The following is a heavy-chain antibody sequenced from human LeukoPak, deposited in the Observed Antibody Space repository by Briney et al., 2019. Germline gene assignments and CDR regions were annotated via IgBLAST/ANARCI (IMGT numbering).Heavy chain of an antibody. Sequence: GASVTVSFRVSGFSLTEVSIHWVRQAPGKGRGWMGPFDPEDGETVNAQKFQGRVTMAADTSEDTAYMEMSSLRSEDTALYYCSPGPVAATLSYWGQGTLVTVSS. CDR1: GFSLTEVS. V-gene: IGHV1-24*01. CDR2: FDPEDGET. D-gene: IGHD6-19*01. CDR3: SPGPVAATLSY. J-gene: IGHJ4*02.